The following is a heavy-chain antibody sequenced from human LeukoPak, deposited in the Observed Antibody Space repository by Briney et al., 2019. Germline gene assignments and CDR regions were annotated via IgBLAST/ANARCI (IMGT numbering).Heavy chain of an antibody. D-gene: IGHD3-9*01. CDR1: GCTFTSYR. CDR3: ARDSERYFDWLLSYNYFDY. CDR2: ISAYNGNT. V-gene: IGHV1-18*01. Sequence: AAVKVSCKASGCTFTSYRISWVRQAPAQGLEWMGGISAYNGNTNYAQKLQGRVTMTTDTYTRTAYMELSRLRSDETAVYYCARDSERYFDWLLSYNYFDYWGQGTLVTVSS. J-gene: IGHJ4*02.